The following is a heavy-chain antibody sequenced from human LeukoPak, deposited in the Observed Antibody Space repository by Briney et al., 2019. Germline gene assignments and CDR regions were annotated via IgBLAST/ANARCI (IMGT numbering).Heavy chain of an antibody. J-gene: IGHJ4*02. CDR1: AFTFSNFE. Sequence: PGGSLRLSCAASAFTFSNFEMNWVRQAPGKGLEWISSITRSGSSVYYADSVKGRFTISRDNAKNSLYLQMNGLRAEDTAVYYCASFSTSAVIGDYWDQGTLVTVSS. CDR3: ASFSTSAVIGDY. CDR2: ITRSGSSV. V-gene: IGHV3-48*03. D-gene: IGHD3-10*01.